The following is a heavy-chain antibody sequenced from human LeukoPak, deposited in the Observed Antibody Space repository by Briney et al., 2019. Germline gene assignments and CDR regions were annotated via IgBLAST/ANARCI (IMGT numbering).Heavy chain of an antibody. D-gene: IGHD3-22*01. CDR1: GYTFTGYY. Sequence: ASVKVSCTASGYTFTGYYMHWVRQAPGQGLEWMGWINPNSGGTNYAQKFQGRVTMTRDTSISTAYMELSRLRSDDTAVYYCARAYYYDSSGYPGASSRYYFDYWGQGTLVTVSS. CDR3: ARAYYYDSSGYPGASSRYYFDY. CDR2: INPNSGGT. V-gene: IGHV1-2*02. J-gene: IGHJ4*02.